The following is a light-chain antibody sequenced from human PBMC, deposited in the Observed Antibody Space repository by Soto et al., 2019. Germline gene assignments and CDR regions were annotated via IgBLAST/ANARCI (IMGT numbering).Light chain of an antibody. J-gene: IGKJ1*01. CDR1: QSISSY. CDR3: QQSYSSSWT. CDR2: AAS. Sequence: DIQMTQSPSSLSASVGDRVTITCRASQSISSYLNWYQQKPGKAPKLLIYAASNLQSGVPSRFSGSGSGTDFTPIISSLQPEDFATYYCQQSYSSSWTFGQGTKVDIK. V-gene: IGKV1-39*01.